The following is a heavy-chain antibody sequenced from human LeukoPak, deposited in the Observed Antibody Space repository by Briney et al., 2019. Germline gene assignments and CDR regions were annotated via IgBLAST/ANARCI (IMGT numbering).Heavy chain of an antibody. CDR3: AKVSDCSGGSCYLFDY. Sequence: PGGSLRLSCAASGFTFSSYAMSWVRQAPGKGLEWVSAISGSGGSTYYADSVKGRFTISRDNSKNTLYLQMNSLRAEDTAVYYCAKVSDCSGGSCYLFDYWGQGTLVTVSS. V-gene: IGHV3-23*01. D-gene: IGHD2-15*01. J-gene: IGHJ4*02. CDR1: GFTFSSYA. CDR2: ISGSGGST.